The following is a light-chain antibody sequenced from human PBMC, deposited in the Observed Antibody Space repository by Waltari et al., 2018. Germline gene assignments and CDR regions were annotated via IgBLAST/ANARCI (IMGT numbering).Light chain of an antibody. J-gene: IGKJ1*01. Sequence: DIQMTQSPSSLSPSVGDRVAITCQASQDIVKYLNWYQQKPGKAHKLLMYDASKLETGAPSRFSGSGSATDFTVTISSLQPEDIATYYCQQYDNLPWTFGQGTKVEIK. CDR2: DAS. CDR3: QQYDNLPWT. CDR1: QDIVKY. V-gene: IGKV1-33*01.